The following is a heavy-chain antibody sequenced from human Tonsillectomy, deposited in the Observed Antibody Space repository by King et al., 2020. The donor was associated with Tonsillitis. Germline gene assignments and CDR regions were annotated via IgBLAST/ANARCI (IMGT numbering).Heavy chain of an antibody. CDR1: GFTFSSYA. D-gene: IGHD1-26*01. V-gene: IGHV3-30*04. J-gene: IGHJ4*02. CDR3: ARGGGSYPGFVDY. CDR2: ISYDGSNK. Sequence: VQLVESGGGVVQPGRSLRLSCAASGFTFSSYAIHWVRQAPGKGLEWVAVISYDGSNKYYADSVKGRFTISRDNSKNTLYLQMNSLRAEDTAVYYCARGGGSYPGFVDYWGQGTLVTVSS.